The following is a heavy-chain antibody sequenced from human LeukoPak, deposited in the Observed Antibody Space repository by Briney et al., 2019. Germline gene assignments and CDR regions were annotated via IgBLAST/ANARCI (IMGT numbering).Heavy chain of an antibody. Sequence: GESLKISCQHSGYTYRNYWIGWVRQMPGKGLEWMGIVYLRDSETRYSPSFQGQVTISADKSIDTAYLQWSSLRASDTAMYYCARQAGYSSSWFYLDYWGQGTRVTVS. CDR1: GYTYRNYW. CDR3: ARQAGYSSSWFYLDY. CDR2: VYLRDSET. J-gene: IGHJ4*02. V-gene: IGHV5-51*01. D-gene: IGHD6-13*01.